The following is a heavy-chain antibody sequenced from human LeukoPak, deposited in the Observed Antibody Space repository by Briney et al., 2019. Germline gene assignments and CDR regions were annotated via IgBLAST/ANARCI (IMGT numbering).Heavy chain of an antibody. CDR2: ISYDGSNK. Sequence: GGSLRLSCAASGFTFSSYAMHWVRQAPGKGLEWVAVISYDGSNKYYADSVKGRFTISRDNSKNTLYLQMNSLRAEDTAVYYCARAEYCSGGSCYPTDYWGQGTLVTVSS. J-gene: IGHJ4*02. CDR3: ARAEYCSGGSCYPTDY. CDR1: GFTFSSYA. V-gene: IGHV3-30*04. D-gene: IGHD2-15*01.